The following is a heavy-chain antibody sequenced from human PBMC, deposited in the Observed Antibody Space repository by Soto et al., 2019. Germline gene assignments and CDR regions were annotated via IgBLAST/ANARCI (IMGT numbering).Heavy chain of an antibody. D-gene: IGHD3-3*01. CDR3: ARGWIFGVDNWFDP. V-gene: IGHV4-4*02. J-gene: IGHJ5*02. CDR2: IYHSGST. Sequence: SETLSLTCAVSSGSISSSNWWSWVRQPPGKGLEWIGEIYHSGSTNYNPSLKSRVTISVDKSKNQFSLKLSSVTAADTAVYYCARGWIFGVDNWFDPWGQGTLVTVSS. CDR1: SGSISSSNW.